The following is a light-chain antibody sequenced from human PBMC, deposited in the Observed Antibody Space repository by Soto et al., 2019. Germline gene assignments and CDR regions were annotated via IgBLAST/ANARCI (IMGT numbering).Light chain of an antibody. J-gene: IGLJ1*01. CDR2: EVS. CDR1: SSDVGGYNY. Sequence: QSALTQPASVSGSPGQAITISCTGTSSDVGGYNYVSWYQQHPGKAPKLMIYEVSNRPSGVSNRFSGSKSGNTASLTISGLQAEDEADYYCSSSTSSSTYVFGTGTKATVL. V-gene: IGLV2-14*01. CDR3: SSSTSSSTYV.